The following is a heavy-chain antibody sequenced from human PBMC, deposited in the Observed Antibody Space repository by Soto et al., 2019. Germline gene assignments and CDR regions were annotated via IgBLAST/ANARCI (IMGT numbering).Heavy chain of an antibody. J-gene: IGHJ4*02. CDR2: IYYSGST. Sequence: SETLSLTCTFSGGSISSGGYYLSWIRQHPGKGLEWIGYIYYSGSTYYNPSLKSRVTISVDTSKNQFSLKLSSVTAADTAVYYCAREEDSSYGYWGQGTLVTVSS. V-gene: IGHV4-31*03. D-gene: IGHD6-6*01. CDR3: AREEDSSYGY. CDR1: GGSISSGGYY.